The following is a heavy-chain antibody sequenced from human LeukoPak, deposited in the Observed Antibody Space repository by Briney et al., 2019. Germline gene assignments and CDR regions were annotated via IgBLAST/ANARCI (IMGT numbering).Heavy chain of an antibody. Sequence: QSGGSLRLSCAASGFTVSSNYMGWVRQAPGKGLEWVSVIYSGGSTCYADSVKGRFTISRDNSKNTLYLQMNSLRAEDTAVYYCARELRFSSSGMDVWGQGTTVTVSS. CDR3: ARELRFSSSGMDV. CDR1: GFTVSSNY. D-gene: IGHD3-3*01. CDR2: IYSGGST. V-gene: IGHV3-53*01. J-gene: IGHJ6*02.